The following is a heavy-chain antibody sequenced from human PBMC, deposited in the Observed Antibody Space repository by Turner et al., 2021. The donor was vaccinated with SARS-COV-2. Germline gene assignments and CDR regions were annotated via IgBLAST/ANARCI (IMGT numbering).Heavy chain of an antibody. V-gene: IGHV4-31*03. CDR3: ARAGTDWLQYYYFDY. CDR2: IYYSGST. J-gene: IGHJ4*02. D-gene: IGHD3-9*01. CDR1: GGSISSGAYY. Sequence: QVQLQESGPGLVQPSQTLSLTCTVSGGSISSGAYYWSWIRQHPGKGLEWIGYIYYSGSTYYNPSLKSRVTISVDTSKNQFSLKLSSVTAADTAVYYCARAGTDWLQYYYFDYWGQGTLGTVSS.